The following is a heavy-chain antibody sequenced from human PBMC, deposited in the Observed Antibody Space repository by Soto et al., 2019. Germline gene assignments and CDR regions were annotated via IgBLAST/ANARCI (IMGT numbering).Heavy chain of an antibody. D-gene: IGHD1-1*01. CDR1: GYIFATYY. CDR3: ARGRLDTNEGAY. Sequence: ASVKVSCKTSGYIFATYYVHWVRQAPGQGLEWMGVINPSGGTTTYSQAFQDRLTITRDTSTTTVYMELNSLRSDDTAVYSCARGRLDTNEGAYWGQGTLVTVSS. J-gene: IGHJ4*02. V-gene: IGHV1-46*01. CDR2: INPSGGTT.